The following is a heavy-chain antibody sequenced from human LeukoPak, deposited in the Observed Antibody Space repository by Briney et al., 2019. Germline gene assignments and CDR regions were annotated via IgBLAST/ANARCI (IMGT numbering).Heavy chain of an antibody. J-gene: IGHJ3*02. D-gene: IGHD5-12*01. V-gene: IGHV4-59*01. Sequence: SETLSLTCSVSAGSISTYYWTWVRQPPGKGLEWIGYIYYTGSTNYNPSLKSRVSISVDTSKNQFSLKLSSVTAADTAVYYCARVYGSGYDFRGAFNSWGQGTMVTVSS. CDR3: ARVYGSGYDFRGAFNS. CDR1: AGSISTYY. CDR2: IYYTGST.